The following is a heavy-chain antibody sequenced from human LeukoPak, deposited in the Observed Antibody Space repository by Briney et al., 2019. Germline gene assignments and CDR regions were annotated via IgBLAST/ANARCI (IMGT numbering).Heavy chain of an antibody. CDR1: GGSISSGGYY. CDR3: ARQMYSYETDP. V-gene: IGHV4-61*08. CDR2: IYHSGIT. D-gene: IGHD3-22*01. J-gene: IGHJ5*02. Sequence: SETLSLTCTVSGGSISSGGYYWSWIRQPPGKGLECIGYIYHSGITNYNPSLKSRVTISLDTSKNQFSLKLSSVTAADTAVYYCARQMYSYETDPWGQGTLVTVSS.